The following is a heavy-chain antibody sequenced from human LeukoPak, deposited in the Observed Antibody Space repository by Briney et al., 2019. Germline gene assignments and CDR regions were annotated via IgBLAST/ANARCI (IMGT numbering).Heavy chain of an antibody. J-gene: IGHJ4*02. V-gene: IGHV1-2*02. CDR2: INPNSGGT. Sequence: ASVKVSCKASGYTFTGYYMHWVRQAPGQGLEWMGWINPNSGGTNYTQKFQGRVTMTRDTSISTAYMELSRLRSDDTAVYYCARGGWSRSIVVVPAALTQNFDYWGQGTLVTVSS. CDR3: ARGGWSRSIVVVPAALTQNFDY. CDR1: GYTFTGYY. D-gene: IGHD2-2*01.